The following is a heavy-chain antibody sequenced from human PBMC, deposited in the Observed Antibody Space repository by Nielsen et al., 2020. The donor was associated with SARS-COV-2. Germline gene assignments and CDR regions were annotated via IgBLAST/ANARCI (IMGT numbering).Heavy chain of an antibody. V-gene: IGHV3-23*01. CDR1: GFTLSSYA. Sequence: GSLKISCAASGFTLSSYAMSWVRQAPGKGLEWVSGISDSGGSTNYADSVKGRFTISRDNSKNTLYLQMNSLRAEDTAVYYCVLGYDYVWGSYQGMDVWGQGTTVSVSS. CDR2: ISDSGGST. J-gene: IGHJ6*02. D-gene: IGHD3-16*02. CDR3: VLGYDYVWGSYQGMDV.